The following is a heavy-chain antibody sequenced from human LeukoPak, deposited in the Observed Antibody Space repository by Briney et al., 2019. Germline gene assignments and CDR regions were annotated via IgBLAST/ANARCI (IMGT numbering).Heavy chain of an antibody. CDR2: INTNTGNP. D-gene: IGHD1-26*01. J-gene: IGHJ4*02. V-gene: IGHV7-4-1*02. CDR1: GYTLTSFA. CDR3: ARGSGSPPYFEY. Sequence: GASVKISCKASGYTLTSFAMHWVRQAPGQGLEWMGWINTNTGNPTYAQGFTGRFVFSLDTSVNTASLQISSLNAEDIGAYYCARGSGSPPYFEYWGQGTLVTVSS.